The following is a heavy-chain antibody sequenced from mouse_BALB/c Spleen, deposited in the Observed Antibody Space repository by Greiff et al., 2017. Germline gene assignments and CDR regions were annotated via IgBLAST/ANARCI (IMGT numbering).Heavy chain of an antibody. CDR3: ARYDYDGRFAY. J-gene: IGHJ3*01. CDR2: IWAGGST. CDR1: GFSLTSYG. V-gene: IGHV2-9*02. D-gene: IGHD2-4*01. Sequence: VKLVESGPGLVAPSQSLSITCTVSGFSLTSYGVHWVRQPPGKGLEWLGVIWAGGSTNYNSALMSRLSISKDNSKSQVFLKMNSLQTDDTAMYYCARYDYDGRFAYWGQGTLVTVSA.